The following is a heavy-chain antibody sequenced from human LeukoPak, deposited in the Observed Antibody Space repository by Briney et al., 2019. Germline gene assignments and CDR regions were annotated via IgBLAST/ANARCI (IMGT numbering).Heavy chain of an antibody. V-gene: IGHV1-69*05. CDR3: ARTPSIVVVPAAIPVEHYYYYYMDV. CDR2: IIPIFGTA. J-gene: IGHJ6*03. CDR1: GGTFSSYA. D-gene: IGHD2-2*02. Sequence: GASVKVSCKASGGTFSSYAISWVRQAPGQGLEWMGGIIPIFGTANYAQKFQGRVTITTDESTSTAYMELSSLRSEDTAVYYCARTPSIVVVPAAIPVEHYYYYYMDVWGKGTTVTVSS.